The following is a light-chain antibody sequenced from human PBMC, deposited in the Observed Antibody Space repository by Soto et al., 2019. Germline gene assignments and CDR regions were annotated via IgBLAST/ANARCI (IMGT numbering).Light chain of an antibody. CDR1: SSNIGSNH. V-gene: IGLV1-44*01. CDR2: RSD. CDR3: AAWDDSRYGVV. J-gene: IGLJ2*01. Sequence: QSVLTQSPSASGTPGQRVIIACSGSSSNIGSNHVNWYRHLPGAAPKLLIFRSDQRPSGVPDRFSGSKSGTTASLAISGLQAGDEGDYYCAAWDDSRYGVVFGGGTKLTVL.